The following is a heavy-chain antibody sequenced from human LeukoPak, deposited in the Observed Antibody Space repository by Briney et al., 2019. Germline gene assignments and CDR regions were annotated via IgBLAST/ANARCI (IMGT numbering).Heavy chain of an antibody. CDR3: ARDGCSSTSCYADY. Sequence: GGSLRLSCAASGFTFRNYYMSWIRQAPGKGLEWVSYISSSGDTIYYADSVKGRFTISRDNAKNSLYLQMNSPRAEDAAVYYCARDGCSSTSCYADYWGQGTLVTVSS. CDR2: ISSSGDTI. CDR1: GFTFRNYY. V-gene: IGHV3-11*04. J-gene: IGHJ4*02. D-gene: IGHD2-2*01.